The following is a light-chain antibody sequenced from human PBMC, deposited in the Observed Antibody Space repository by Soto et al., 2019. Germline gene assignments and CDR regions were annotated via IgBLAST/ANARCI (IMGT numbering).Light chain of an antibody. V-gene: IGKV3-11*01. CDR3: QQRNNWPLT. J-gene: IGKJ1*01. CDR1: QSISRD. Sequence: ETVLTQSPATLSLSPGARATLSCRASQSISRDLAWYQQKPGQPPRLLICDVSNRATGVPARFSGSGSGTDFTLTISSLEPEDFAVYYCQQRNNWPLTFGQGTKVEMK. CDR2: DVS.